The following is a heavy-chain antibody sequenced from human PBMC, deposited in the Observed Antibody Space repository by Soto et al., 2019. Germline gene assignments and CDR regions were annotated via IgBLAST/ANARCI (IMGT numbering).Heavy chain of an antibody. CDR3: ARVVGAPAAIPWFDP. CDR1: GGSISSGGYY. CDR2: IYYSGST. Sequence: LSLTCTVSGGSISSGGYYWSWIRQHPGKGLEWIGYIYYSGSTYYNPSLKSRVTISVDTSKNQFSLKLSSVTAADTAVYYCARVVGAPAAIPWFDPWGQGTLVTVSS. V-gene: IGHV4-31*03. D-gene: IGHD2-2*02. J-gene: IGHJ5*02.